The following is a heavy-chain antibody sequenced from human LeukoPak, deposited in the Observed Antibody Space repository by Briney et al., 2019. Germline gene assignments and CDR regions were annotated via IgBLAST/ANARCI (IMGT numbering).Heavy chain of an antibody. CDR2: IYHSGST. Sequence: SETLSLTCTVSGYSISSGYYWGWIRQPPGKGLEWIGSIYHSGSTYYNPSLKSRVTISVDTSKNQFSLKLSSVTAADTAVYYCARMSGIPYHFDYWGQGTLVTVSS. CDR1: GYSISSGYY. D-gene: IGHD2-21*01. V-gene: IGHV4-38-2*02. J-gene: IGHJ4*02. CDR3: ARMSGIPYHFDY.